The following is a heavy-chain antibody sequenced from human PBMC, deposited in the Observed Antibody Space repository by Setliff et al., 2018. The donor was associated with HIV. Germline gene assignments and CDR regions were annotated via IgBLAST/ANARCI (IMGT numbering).Heavy chain of an antibody. CDR2: IYTSGST. V-gene: IGHV4-61*02. J-gene: IGHJ6*02. Sequence: SETLSLTCTVSGGSISSGSYHWSWIRQPAGKGLEWIGRIYTSGSTNYNPSLKSRVTISVDTSKNQFSLKLSSVTAADTAVYYCARITMVRGVYYGMDVWGQGTTVTVS. D-gene: IGHD3-10*01. CDR1: GGSISSGSYH. CDR3: ARITMVRGVYYGMDV.